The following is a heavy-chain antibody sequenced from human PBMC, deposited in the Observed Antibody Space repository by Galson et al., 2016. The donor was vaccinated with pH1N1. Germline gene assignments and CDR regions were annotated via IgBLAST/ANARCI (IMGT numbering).Heavy chain of an antibody. V-gene: IGHV3-53*01. J-gene: IGHJ6*02. CDR2: IYSGGRT. CDR3: ARVGDFWSYYYYNMDV. Sequence: SLRLSCAASGFTVSSNYMSWVRQAPGKGPEWVSLIYSGGRTYYADSVKGRFTISRDNSKNTLYLQMNSLRVEDTAVYYCARVGDFWSYYYYNMDVWGQGTTVTVSS. CDR1: GFTVSSNY. D-gene: IGHD3-3*01.